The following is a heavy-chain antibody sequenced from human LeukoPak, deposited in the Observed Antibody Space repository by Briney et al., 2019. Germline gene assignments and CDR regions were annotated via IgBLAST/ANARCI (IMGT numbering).Heavy chain of an antibody. V-gene: IGHV3-49*03. D-gene: IGHD6-13*01. CDR1: GFTFGDYA. J-gene: IGHJ6*03. CDR2: IRSKAYGGTT. CDR3: TREIAAARYYYYYYYMDV. Sequence: GRSLRLSCTASGFTFGDYAMSWFRQAPGKGLEWVGFIRSKAYGGTTEYAASVKGRFTISRDDPKSIAYLQMNSLKTEDTAVYYCTREIAAARYYYYYYYMDVWGKGTTVTVSS.